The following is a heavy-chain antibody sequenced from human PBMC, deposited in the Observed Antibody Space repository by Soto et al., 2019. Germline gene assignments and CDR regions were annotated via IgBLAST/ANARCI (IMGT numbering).Heavy chain of an antibody. Sequence: VDSLKISCKASGYGFSNFWIGWVRHIPWKGLEWLAMIYPCDSYTRYSPSFQGQVTISADTTTTTAYLQWSSLRASDTAIYYCARHLPPPFNFGYGDISA. D-gene: IGHD2-2*03. CDR1: GYGFSNFW. CDR2: IYPCDSYT. J-gene: IGHJ3*02. V-gene: IGHV5-51*01. CDR3: ARHLPPPFNFGYGDI.